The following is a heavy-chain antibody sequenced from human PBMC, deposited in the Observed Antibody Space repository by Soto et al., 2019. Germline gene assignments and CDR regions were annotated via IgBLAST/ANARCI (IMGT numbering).Heavy chain of an antibody. CDR2: IYYSGTT. J-gene: IGHJ4*02. CDR1: GGSISSYF. V-gene: IGHV4-39*01. CDR3: ARHFSVDYFDY. Sequence: SETLSLTCTVSGGSISSYFWAWIRQPPGKGLEWIGSIYYSGTTYYNPSLKSRVTISVDRSKNQFSLKRSSVTAADTAVYYCARHFSVDYFDYWGQGALVTVSS.